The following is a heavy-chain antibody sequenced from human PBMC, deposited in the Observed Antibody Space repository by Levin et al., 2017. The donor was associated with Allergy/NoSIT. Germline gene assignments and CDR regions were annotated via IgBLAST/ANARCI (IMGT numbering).Heavy chain of an antibody. D-gene: IGHD6-13*01. CDR1: GFSLSTSGMC. Sequence: QTLSLTCTFSGFSLSTSGMCVSWIRQPPGKALEWLARIDWDDDKYYSTSLKTRLTISKDTSKNQVVLTMTNMDPVDTATYYCARILYSSSWYPQGEFDPWGQGTLVTVSS. CDR3: ARILYSSSWYPQGEFDP. J-gene: IGHJ5*02. V-gene: IGHV2-70*11. CDR2: IDWDDDK.